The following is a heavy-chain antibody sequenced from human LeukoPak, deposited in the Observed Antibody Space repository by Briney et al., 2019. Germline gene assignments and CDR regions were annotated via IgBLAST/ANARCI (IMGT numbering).Heavy chain of an antibody. J-gene: IGHJ5*02. CDR1: GGSFSGYY. D-gene: IGHD2-21*02. V-gene: IGHV4-34*01. CDR3: ARGRVVTGKRGTNWFDP. CDR2: INHSGNT. Sequence: PSETLSLTCAVYGGSFSGYYWSWIRQPPGKGLEWIGEINHSGNTNYNPSLKSRVTISVDTSKNQFSLKLSSVTAADTAVYYCARGRVVTGKRGTNWFDPWGQGTLVTVSS.